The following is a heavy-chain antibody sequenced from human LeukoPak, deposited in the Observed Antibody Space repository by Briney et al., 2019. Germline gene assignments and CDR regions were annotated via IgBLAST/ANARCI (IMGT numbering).Heavy chain of an antibody. Sequence: ASVKVSCKASGYTFTGYYMHWVRQAPGQGLEWMGWINPNSGGTNYAQKFQGRVTMTRDTSISTAHMELSRLRSDDTAVYYCARISILHEIRRSSWYVYYFDYWGQGTLVTVSS. D-gene: IGHD6-13*01. CDR3: ARISILHEIRRSSWYVYYFDY. J-gene: IGHJ4*02. CDR1: GYTFTGYY. V-gene: IGHV1-2*02. CDR2: INPNSGGT.